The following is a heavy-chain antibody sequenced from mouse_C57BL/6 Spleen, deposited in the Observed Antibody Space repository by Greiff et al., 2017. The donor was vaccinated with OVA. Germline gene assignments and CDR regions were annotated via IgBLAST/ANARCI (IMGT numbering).Heavy chain of an antibody. J-gene: IGHJ3*01. Sequence: QVQLQQSGAELVKPGASVKLSCKASGYTFTEYTIHWVKQRSGQGLEWIGWFYPGSGSVKNNEKFKDKAHLTADNSSSTVYIDLIRLTSEAFAVYFCARHEDYSGSVAWCADWGQGTLVTVSA. CDR1: GYTFTEYT. D-gene: IGHD1-1*01. CDR3: ARHEDYSGSVAWCAD. V-gene: IGHV1-62-2*01. CDR2: FYPGSGSV.